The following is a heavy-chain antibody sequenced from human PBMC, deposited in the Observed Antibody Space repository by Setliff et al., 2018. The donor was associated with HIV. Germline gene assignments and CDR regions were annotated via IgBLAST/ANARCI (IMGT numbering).Heavy chain of an antibody. Sequence: GGSLRLSCAASGFTFSNYWMSWVRQAPGKGLEWVAHINQDGSEKNHVDSVKGRFTISRDNARNSLYLQMNSLKADDTAVYYCARELTYYYDSSGYWPGAFDIWGQGTMVTVSS. CDR3: ARELTYYYDSSGYWPGAFDI. J-gene: IGHJ3*02. V-gene: IGHV3-7*01. CDR1: GFTFSNYW. CDR2: INQDGSEK. D-gene: IGHD3-22*01.